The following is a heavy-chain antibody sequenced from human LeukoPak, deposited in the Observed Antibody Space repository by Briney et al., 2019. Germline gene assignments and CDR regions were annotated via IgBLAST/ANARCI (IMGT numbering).Heavy chain of an antibody. CDR1: GGSFSGYY. V-gene: IGHV4-34*01. CDR3: ARGNMYYYYMDV. CDR2: INHSGST. Sequence: SETLSLTCAVYGGSFSGYYWSWIRQPPGKGLEWIGEINHSGSTNYNPSLKSRVTISVDTSLKLSSVTAVDTAVYYCARGNMYYYYMDVWGKGTTVTVSS. J-gene: IGHJ6*03.